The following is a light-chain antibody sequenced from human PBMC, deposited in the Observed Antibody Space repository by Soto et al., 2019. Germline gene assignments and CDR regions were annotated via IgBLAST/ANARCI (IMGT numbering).Light chain of an antibody. Sequence: EIVMTQSPATLSVSPGEGATLSCRASQGIGDTLAWYQQKPGQTPRLLISDTSIRATGVPARFSGSRSGAEFTLTITSLQSEDFAVYYCQQRSNWPPSITFGQGTRLEIK. CDR3: QQRSNWPPSIT. CDR2: DTS. CDR1: QGIGDT. J-gene: IGKJ5*01. V-gene: IGKV3-15*01.